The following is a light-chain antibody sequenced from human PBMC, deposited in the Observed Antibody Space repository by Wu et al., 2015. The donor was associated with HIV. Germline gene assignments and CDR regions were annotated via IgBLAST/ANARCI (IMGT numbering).Light chain of an antibody. CDR3: QQYGSSPPLFT. Sequence: ENVLTQSPGTLSLSPGERATLSCRASQSVRRDYLAWYQQRPGQTPRLLIWGISNRASGIPNRFSGSGYGTDFTLTISRLEPEDFAVYYCQQYGSSPPLFTFGQGTKLEIK. CDR1: QSVRRDY. CDR2: GIS. V-gene: IGKV3-20*01. J-gene: IGKJ2*01.